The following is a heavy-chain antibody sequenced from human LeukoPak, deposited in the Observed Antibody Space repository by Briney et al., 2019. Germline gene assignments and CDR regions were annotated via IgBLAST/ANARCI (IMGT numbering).Heavy chain of an antibody. J-gene: IGHJ4*02. CDR2: ISSSSSYI. Sequence: KPGGSLRLFCAASGFTFSSYSMNWVRQAPGKGLEWVSSISSSSSYIYYADSVKGRFTISRDNAKNSLYLQMNSLRAEDTAVYYCARDISSAVEAGYNDYWGQGTLVTVSS. CDR1: GFTFSSYS. D-gene: IGHD3-9*01. V-gene: IGHV3-21*01. CDR3: ARDISSAVEAGYNDY.